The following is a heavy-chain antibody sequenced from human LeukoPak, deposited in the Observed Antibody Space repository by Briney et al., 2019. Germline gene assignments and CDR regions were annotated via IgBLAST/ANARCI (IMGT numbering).Heavy chain of an antibody. V-gene: IGHV3-30*18. CDR2: ISYDGSNK. J-gene: IGHJ4*02. D-gene: IGHD3-16*01. Sequence: GGSLRLSCAASGFTFSSYGMHWVRQAPGKGLEWVAVISYDGSNKYYADSVKGRFTISRDNSKNTLYLQMNSLRAEDTAVYYCAKDVPRRLGVFGDYFDYWGQGTLVTVSS. CDR1: GFTFSSYG. CDR3: AKDVPRRLGVFGDYFDY.